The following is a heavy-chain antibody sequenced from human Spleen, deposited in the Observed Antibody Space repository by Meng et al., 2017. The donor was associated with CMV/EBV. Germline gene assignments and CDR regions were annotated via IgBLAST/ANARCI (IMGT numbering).Heavy chain of an antibody. CDR1: GFTFSSYA. Sequence: GGSLRLSCAASGFTFSSYAMNWVRQAPGKGLEWVSGLSGSGGSTYYADSVKGRFTISRDNSKNTLYLQMNSLSAEDTAVYYCAKDSVVVPAAQSFFDYWGQGTLVTVSS. CDR3: AKDSVVVPAAQSFFDY. CDR2: LSGSGGST. J-gene: IGHJ4*02. D-gene: IGHD2-2*01. V-gene: IGHV3-23*01.